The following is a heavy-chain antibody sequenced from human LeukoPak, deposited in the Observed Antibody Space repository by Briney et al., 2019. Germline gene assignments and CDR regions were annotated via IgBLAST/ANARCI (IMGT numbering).Heavy chain of an antibody. J-gene: IGHJ3*02. CDR2: IYTSGST. CDR1: GGSISSYY. V-gene: IGHV4-4*07. CDR3: ARDLDSSGYYAALGAFDI. D-gene: IGHD3-22*01. Sequence: SETLSLTCTVSGGSISSYYWSWIRQPAGKGLEWIGRIYTSGSTNYNPSLKSRVTMSVDTSKNQFSLKLSSVTAADTAVYYCARDLDSSGYYAALGAFDIWGQGTMVTVSS.